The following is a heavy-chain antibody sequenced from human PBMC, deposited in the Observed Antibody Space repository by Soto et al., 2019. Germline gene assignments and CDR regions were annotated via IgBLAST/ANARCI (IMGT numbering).Heavy chain of an antibody. D-gene: IGHD1-26*01. V-gene: IGHV1-2*02. CDR3: ARRGVSYFEVEDWFDP. Sequence: ASVKVSCKASGYTFTGYYIHWVRQAPGQGLEWMGWINPNSGGTNYAQKFQGRVTMTRDTSISTAYMELSRLRSDDTAVYYCARRGVSYFEVEDWFDPWGQGTLVTVSS. CDR1: GYTFTGYY. CDR2: INPNSGGT. J-gene: IGHJ5*01.